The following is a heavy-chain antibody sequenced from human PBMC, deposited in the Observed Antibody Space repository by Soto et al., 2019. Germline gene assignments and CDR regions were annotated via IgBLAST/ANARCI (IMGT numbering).Heavy chain of an antibody. J-gene: IGHJ4*02. CDR3: AKAHERTPVTLLAY. D-gene: IGHD4-17*01. CDR2: ISGSGGST. Sequence: GGSLRLSCAASGFTFSSYAMSWVRQAPGKGLEWVSAISGSGGSTYYADSVKGRFTISRDNSKNTLYLQMNSLRAEDTAVYYCAKAHERTPVTLLAYWGQGTLVTGSS. CDR1: GFTFSSYA. V-gene: IGHV3-23*01.